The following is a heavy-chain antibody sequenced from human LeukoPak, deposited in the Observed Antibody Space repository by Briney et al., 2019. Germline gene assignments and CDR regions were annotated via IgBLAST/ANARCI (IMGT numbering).Heavy chain of an antibody. CDR3: ARGEAHSSSWYWGSYYMDV. Sequence: PGGSLRLSCAASGFTVSSNYMSWVRQAPGKGLEWVSVIYSGGSTYYADSVKGRFTISRDNSKNTLYLQMNSLRAEDTAVYYCARGEAHSSSWYWGSYYMDVWGKGTTVTVPS. J-gene: IGHJ6*03. V-gene: IGHV3-53*01. D-gene: IGHD6-13*01. CDR1: GFTVSSNY. CDR2: IYSGGST.